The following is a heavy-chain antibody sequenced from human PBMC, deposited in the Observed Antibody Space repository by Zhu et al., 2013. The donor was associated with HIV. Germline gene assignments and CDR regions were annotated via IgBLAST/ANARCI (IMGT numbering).Heavy chain of an antibody. CDR3: ARRVYYDSSGYYPNKYYFDY. CDR1: GGTFSSYA. Sequence: QVQLVQSGAEVKKPGSSVKVSCKASGGTFSSYAISWVRQAPGQGLEWMGGIIPIFGTANYAQKFQGRVTITADESTSTAYMELSSLRSEDTAVYYCARRVYYDSSGYYPNKYYFDYWGQGTLVTVSS. D-gene: IGHD3-22*01. J-gene: IGHJ4*02. CDR2: IIPIFGTA. V-gene: IGHV1-69*01.